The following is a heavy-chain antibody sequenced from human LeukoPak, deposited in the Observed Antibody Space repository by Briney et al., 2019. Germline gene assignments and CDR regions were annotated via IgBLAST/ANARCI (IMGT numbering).Heavy chain of an antibody. CDR3: TRESGSYHGNDY. J-gene: IGHJ4*02. Sequence: ASVKVSCKASGYTFTGYYMHWVRQAPGQGLEWMARINPNNGATNYAQKFQGRVTITGDTSISTAYMELSSLRSDDTAVYYCTRESGSYHGNDYWGQGTLVTVSS. V-gene: IGHV1-2*06. D-gene: IGHD1-26*01. CDR2: INPNNGAT. CDR1: GYTFTGYY.